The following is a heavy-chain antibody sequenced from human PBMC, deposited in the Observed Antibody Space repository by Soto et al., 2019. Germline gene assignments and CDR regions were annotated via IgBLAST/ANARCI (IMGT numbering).Heavy chain of an antibody. J-gene: IGHJ6*02. D-gene: IGHD3-16*01. CDR1: GFTFSNSA. CDR2: IRDSDSGGST. CDR3: AREISYVSGGHLYYGMDV. Sequence: GGSLRLSCAASGFTFSNSAMTWVRQAPAKGLEWVSTIRDSDSGGSTFYADSVKGRFTISRDDSKNLLFLQMFFLRAEDTAVYYCAREISYVSGGHLYYGMDVLGQGTAVTVSS. V-gene: IGHV3-23*01.